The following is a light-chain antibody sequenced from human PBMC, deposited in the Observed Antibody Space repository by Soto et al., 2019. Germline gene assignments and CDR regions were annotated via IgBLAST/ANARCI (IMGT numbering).Light chain of an antibody. CDR2: AAS. CDR3: QQYYSYPLT. CDR1: QGISSY. J-gene: IGKJ4*01. Sequence: AIRMTQSPSSLSASTGDRVTITCRASQGISSYLAWYQQKPGKDPKLLIYAASTLQSGVPSRFSGSGSGTDFPLTISCLQSEDFATYYCQQYYSYPLTFGGGTKVEIK. V-gene: IGKV1-8*01.